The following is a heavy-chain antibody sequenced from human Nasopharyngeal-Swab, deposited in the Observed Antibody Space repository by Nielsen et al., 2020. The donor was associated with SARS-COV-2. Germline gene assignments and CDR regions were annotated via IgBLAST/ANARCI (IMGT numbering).Heavy chain of an antibody. CDR2: MKPNGFN. V-gene: IGHV4-34*01. CDR1: GASISDYH. Sequence: SETLSLTCDVSGASISDYHWSWIRQPPGKGLEWIGEMKPNGFNNFNPSLKSRVTISIDKSKNQFLLKLNSVAAADTAVYYCAGHPADFDFWGPGTLVTVSS. D-gene: IGHD6-13*01. CDR3: AGHPADFDF. J-gene: IGHJ4*02.